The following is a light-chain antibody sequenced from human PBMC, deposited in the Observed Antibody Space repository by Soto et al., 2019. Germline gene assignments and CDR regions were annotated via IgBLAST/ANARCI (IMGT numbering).Light chain of an antibody. CDR1: QSVTNNY. Sequence: EIVLTQSPGTLSLSPGERATLSCRASQSVTNNYLDWFQQKPGQAPRLLIYDASIRADGIPDRFSGCGSETDFTLTISRLEPEDSAVYYCQQCSFSPRTFGQGTKVEIK. V-gene: IGKV3-20*01. J-gene: IGKJ1*01. CDR2: DAS. CDR3: QQCSFSPRT.